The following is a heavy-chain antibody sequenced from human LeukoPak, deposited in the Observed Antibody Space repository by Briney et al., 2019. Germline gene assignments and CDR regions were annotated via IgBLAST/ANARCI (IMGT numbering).Heavy chain of an antibody. CDR1: GFTFSSYS. CDR2: ISSSSSYI. CDR3: ARAPGGTYSFDM. D-gene: IGHD1-1*01. Sequence: GGSLRLSCAASGFTFSSYSMNWVRQAPGKGLEWVSSISSSSSYIYYADSVKGRFTISRDNAKNTLYLQMNSLRAEDTAVYYCARAPGGTYSFDMWGQGTMVTVSS. J-gene: IGHJ3*02. V-gene: IGHV3-21*01.